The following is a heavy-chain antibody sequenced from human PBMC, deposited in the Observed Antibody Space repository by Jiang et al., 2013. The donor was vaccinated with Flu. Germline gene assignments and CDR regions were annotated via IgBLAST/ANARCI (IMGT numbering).Heavy chain of an antibody. CDR3: ARARYSSSFSFDY. D-gene: IGHD6-6*01. J-gene: IGHJ4*02. V-gene: IGHV3-11*01. Sequence: VSYISSSGSTIYYADSVKGRFTISRDNAKNSLYLQMNSLRAEDTAVYYCARARYSSSFSFDYWGQGTLVTVSS. CDR2: ISSSGSTI.